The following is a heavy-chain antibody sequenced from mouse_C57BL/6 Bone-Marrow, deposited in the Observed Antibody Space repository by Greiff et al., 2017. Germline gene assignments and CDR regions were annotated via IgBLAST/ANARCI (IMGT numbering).Heavy chain of an antibody. CDR2: IDPEDGDT. D-gene: IGHD2-2*01. CDR3: TTHTMVTTMDFDY. J-gene: IGHJ2*01. V-gene: IGHV14-1*01. Sequence: VQLQQSGAELVRPGASVKLSCTASGFNIKDYYMHWVKQRPEQGLEWIGRIDPEDGDTEYAPKFQGKATMTADTSSNTAYLQLSSLTSEDTAVYYCTTHTMVTTMDFDYWGQGTTLTVSS. CDR1: GFNIKDYY.